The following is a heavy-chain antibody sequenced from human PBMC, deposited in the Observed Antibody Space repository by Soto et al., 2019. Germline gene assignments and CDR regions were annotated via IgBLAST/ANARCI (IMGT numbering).Heavy chain of an antibody. Sequence: SETLSLTCTVSGGFINSGDYHWTWIRQFPGKGLEWIGGIYYSASTYYNPALVSRITISLDTSKNQFSLKLTSVTAADTAVYYCARDSRTPSGGMDVWGQGTTVTVSS. CDR2: IYYSAST. CDR3: ARDSRTPSGGMDV. CDR1: GGFINSGDYH. J-gene: IGHJ6*02. V-gene: IGHV4-30-4*01.